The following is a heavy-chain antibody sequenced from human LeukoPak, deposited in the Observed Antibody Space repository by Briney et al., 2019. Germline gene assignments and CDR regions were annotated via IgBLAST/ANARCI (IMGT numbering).Heavy chain of an antibody. Sequence: GGSLRLSCAASGFTFSTYSMNWVRQAPGKGLEWVSSISSSSNHVYTGDSLKGRFTISRDNAKNSLYLQMSSLRAEDTAVYYCARDYSGSGYELDYWGQGTLVTVSS. V-gene: IGHV3-21*01. CDR2: ISSSSNHV. CDR3: ARDYSGSGYELDY. J-gene: IGHJ4*02. CDR1: GFTFSTYS. D-gene: IGHD5-12*01.